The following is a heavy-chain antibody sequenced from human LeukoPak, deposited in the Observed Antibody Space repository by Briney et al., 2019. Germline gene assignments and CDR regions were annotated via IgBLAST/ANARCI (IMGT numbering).Heavy chain of an antibody. J-gene: IGHJ5*02. Sequence: SETLSLTCTVSGGPMRSNYWSLIRQPPGKGLEWIGNIYYSGSTDYNPSLKSRVTISIDPSKNQFSLKLNSMTAADTAIYYCVKDNGRWFDPWGQGTLVIVSS. V-gene: IGHV4-59*01. D-gene: IGHD1-26*01. CDR1: GGPMRSNY. CDR3: VKDNGRWFDP. CDR2: IYYSGST.